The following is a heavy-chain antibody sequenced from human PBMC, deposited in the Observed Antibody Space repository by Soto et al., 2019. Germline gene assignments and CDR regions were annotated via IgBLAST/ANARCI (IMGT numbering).Heavy chain of an antibody. CDR3: ARGPRGPHILTGRGWFDP. D-gene: IGHD3-9*01. CDR1: GYTFTSYA. Sequence: APVTVSCNPSGYTFTSYATHRRRQAPGQKLDWMGTIRAYNGNTNYAQKLPGRVPRTTETTTSTACMELRCLRSDDTAVYYCARGPRGPHILTGRGWFDPWGQGTLVTVSS. V-gene: IGHV1-18*01. CDR2: IRAYNGNT. J-gene: IGHJ5*02.